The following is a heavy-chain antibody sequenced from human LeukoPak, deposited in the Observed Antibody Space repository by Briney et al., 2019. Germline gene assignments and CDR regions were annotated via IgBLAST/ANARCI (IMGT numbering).Heavy chain of an antibody. J-gene: IGHJ5*02. CDR3: ARGGGGYCSSTSCYVDWFDA. V-gene: IGHV4-59*01. CDR1: GGSISSYY. CDR2: IYYSGST. Sequence: SEALSLTCTVSGGSISSYYLRWIRQPPGQGLEWMGYIYYSGSTTYNPPLKSRVTISVDTSKNQFPLKLSSVTAADTDVYYCARGGGGYCSSTSCYVDWFDAWGQGTLVTVSS. D-gene: IGHD2-2*01.